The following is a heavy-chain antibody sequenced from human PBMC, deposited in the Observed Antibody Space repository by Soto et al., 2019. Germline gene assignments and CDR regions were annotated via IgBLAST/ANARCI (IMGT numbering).Heavy chain of an antibody. J-gene: IGHJ5*01. D-gene: IGHD1-26*01. V-gene: IGHV4-34*01. Sequence: LRNTVEWGSGIDHDCRWIIKKPGKGLEWIGEINDSGNINYNPSLKSRVTISVDTSKNQFSLKLRSVTAADTAIYYCARGNCMILADHGIAPGSNYSDSWSNGTLVTGSS. CDR3: ARGNCMILADHGIAPGSNYSDS. CDR2: INDSGNI. CDR1: WGSGIDHD.